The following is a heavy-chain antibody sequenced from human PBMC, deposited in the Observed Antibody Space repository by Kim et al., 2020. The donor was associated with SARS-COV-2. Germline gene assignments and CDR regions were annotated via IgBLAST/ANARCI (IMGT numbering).Heavy chain of an antibody. Sequence: SETLSLTCTVSGYSISSGYYWGWIRQPPGKGLEWIGSIYHSGSTYYNPSLKSRVTISVDTSKNQFSLKLSSVTAADTAVYYCARGRIAADGTYWFDPWGQGTLVTVSS. J-gene: IGHJ5*02. CDR3: ARGRIAADGTYWFDP. D-gene: IGHD6-13*01. V-gene: IGHV4-38-2*02. CDR2: IYHSGST. CDR1: GYSISSGYY.